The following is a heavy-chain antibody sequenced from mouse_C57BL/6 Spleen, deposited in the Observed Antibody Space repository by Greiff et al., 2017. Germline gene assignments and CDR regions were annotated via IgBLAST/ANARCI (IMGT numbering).Heavy chain of an antibody. V-gene: IGHV1-55*01. Sequence: QVQLQQPGAELVKPGASVKMSCKASGYTFTSYWITWVKQRPGQGLEWIGDIYPGSGSTNYNEKFKSKATLTVDTSSSTAYMQRSSLTSEDSAVYYCARELYYYGSSLFDYWGQGTTLTVSS. J-gene: IGHJ2*01. CDR3: ARELYYYGSSLFDY. CDR2: IYPGSGST. D-gene: IGHD1-1*01. CDR1: GYTFTSYW.